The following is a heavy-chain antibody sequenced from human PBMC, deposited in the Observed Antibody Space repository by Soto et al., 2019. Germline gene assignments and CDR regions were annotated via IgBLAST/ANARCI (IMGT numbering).Heavy chain of an antibody. Sequence: GGSLRLSCTGSGFIFGDFVLSWFRQAPGKGLEWVAFIRTKTYGGTADYAASVRRRFTISRDDAKSIAYLQMNSLETEDTAMYYCARDTLVPAVPDRNYAYYGMDVWGQGTTVTSP. CDR1: GFIFGDFV. D-gene: IGHD2-2*01. J-gene: IGHJ6*02. CDR2: IRTKTYGGTA. V-gene: IGHV3-49*03. CDR3: ARDTLVPAVPDRNYAYYGMDV.